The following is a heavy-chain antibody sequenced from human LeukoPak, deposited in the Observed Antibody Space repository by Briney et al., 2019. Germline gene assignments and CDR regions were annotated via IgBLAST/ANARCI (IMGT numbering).Heavy chain of an antibody. CDR1: GFSFNKFG. D-gene: IGHD4-23*01. J-gene: IGHJ4*02. V-gene: IGHV3-30*02. Sequence: GGSLRLSCAASGFSFNKFGMHWVRQAPGKGLEWVAYIRFDGSGKYYADSVLGRFTISRDNSKNTLYLQMNSLRVEDTAVYYCMKDFRWAPDYWGRGTLVTVTS. CDR3: MKDFRWAPDY. CDR2: IRFDGSGK.